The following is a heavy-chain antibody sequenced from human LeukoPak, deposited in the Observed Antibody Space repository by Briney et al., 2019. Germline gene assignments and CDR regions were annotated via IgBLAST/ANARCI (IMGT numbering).Heavy chain of an antibody. CDR1: GFTFSNAW. CDR2: IKQDGSEK. J-gene: IGHJ4*02. V-gene: IGHV3-7*03. D-gene: IGHD6-25*01. CDR3: ARESGSPFDY. Sequence: GGSLRLSCAASGFTFSNAWMSWVRQAPGKGLEWVANIKQDGSEKYYVDSVKGRFTISRDNAKNSLYLQMNSLRAEDTAVYYCARESGSPFDYWGQGTLVTISS.